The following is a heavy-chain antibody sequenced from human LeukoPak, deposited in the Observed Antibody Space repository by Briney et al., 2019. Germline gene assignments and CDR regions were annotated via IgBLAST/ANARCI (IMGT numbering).Heavy chain of an antibody. D-gene: IGHD3-10*01. Sequence: PSETLSLTCAVYGGSFSVYYWSWIRQPPGKGLERIGEINHSGSTNYNPSLKSRVTISVDTSKNQFSLKLSSVTAADTAVYYCARVGGGSGSYYRYNWFDPWGQGTLVTVSS. CDR2: INHSGST. V-gene: IGHV4-34*01. CDR1: GGSFSVYY. CDR3: ARVGGGSGSYYRYNWFDP. J-gene: IGHJ5*02.